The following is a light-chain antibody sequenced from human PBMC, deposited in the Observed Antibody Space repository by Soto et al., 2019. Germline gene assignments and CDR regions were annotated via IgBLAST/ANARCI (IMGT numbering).Light chain of an antibody. CDR2: DAS. CDR3: QQYDNLPPVYT. V-gene: IGKV1-33*01. J-gene: IGKJ2*01. Sequence: DIQMTQSPSSLSASVGDRVTITCQASQDISNYLNWYQQKPGKAPKLLIYDASNLETGVPSRFSGSGSGTDFNFTISSLQPEDIATYYCQQYDNLPPVYTFGQGPKLEIK. CDR1: QDISNY.